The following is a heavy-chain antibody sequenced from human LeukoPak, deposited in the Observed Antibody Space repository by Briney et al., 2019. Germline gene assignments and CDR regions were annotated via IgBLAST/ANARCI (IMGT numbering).Heavy chain of an antibody. Sequence: GGSLRLSCAASGFTFSSYSMNWVRQAPGKGLEWVSSISSSSSYIYYADSVKGRFTISRDNAKNSLYLQMNSLRAEDTAVYYCAGTPVVAATSFDYWGQGTLVTVSS. D-gene: IGHD2-15*01. J-gene: IGHJ4*02. V-gene: IGHV3-21*01. CDR3: AGTPVVAATSFDY. CDR2: ISSSSSYI. CDR1: GFTFSSYS.